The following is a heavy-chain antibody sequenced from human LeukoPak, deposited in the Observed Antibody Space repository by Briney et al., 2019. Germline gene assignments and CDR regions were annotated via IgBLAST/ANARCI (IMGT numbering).Heavy chain of an antibody. CDR3: ARAPRSDSASYYFDY. D-gene: IGHD2-15*01. V-gene: IGHV5-51*01. CDR2: IYPGDSDT. CDR1: GYSFTNYW. Sequence: GESLKISCKGSGYSFTNYWIGWVRQMPGKGLDWVGIIYPGDSDTRYSPSFQGQVTISADKSISTAYLQWSSLKASDTAMYYCARAPRSDSASYYFDYWGQGTLVTVSS. J-gene: IGHJ4*02.